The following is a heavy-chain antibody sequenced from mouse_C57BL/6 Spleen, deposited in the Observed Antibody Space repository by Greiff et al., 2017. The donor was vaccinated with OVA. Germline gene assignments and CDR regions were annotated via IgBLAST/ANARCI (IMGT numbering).Heavy chain of an antibody. CDR3: ARDRDDYEDYYAMDY. CDR2: SRNKANDYTT. D-gene: IGHD2-4*01. CDR1: GFTFSDFY. Sequence: EVQVVESGGGLVQSGRSLRLSCATSGFTFSDFYMEWVRQAPGKGLEWIAASRNKANDYTTEYSASVKGRFIVSRDTSQSILYLQMNALRAEDTAIYYCARDRDDYEDYYAMDYWGQGTSVTVSS. V-gene: IGHV7-1*01. J-gene: IGHJ4*01.